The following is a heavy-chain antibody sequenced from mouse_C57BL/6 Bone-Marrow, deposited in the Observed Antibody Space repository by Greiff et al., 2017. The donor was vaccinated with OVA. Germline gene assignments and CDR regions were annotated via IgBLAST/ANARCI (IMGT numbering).Heavy chain of an antibody. D-gene: IGHD1-1*01. CDR2: INPNNGGT. V-gene: IGHV1-22*01. CDR3: ARLHYYGSSYGGDFDV. J-gene: IGHJ1*03. Sequence: VQLQQSGPELVKPGASVKMSCKASGYTFTDYNMHWVKQSHGKSLEWIGYINPNNGGTSYNQKFKGKATLTVNKSSSTAYMELRSLTSEDSAVYYCARLHYYGSSYGGDFDVWGTGTTVTVSS. CDR1: GYTFTDYN.